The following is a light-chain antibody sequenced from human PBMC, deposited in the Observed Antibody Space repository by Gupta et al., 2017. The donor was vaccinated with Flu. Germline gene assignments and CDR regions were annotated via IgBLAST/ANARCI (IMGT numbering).Light chain of an antibody. CDR1: QTVNGW. V-gene: IGKV1-5*03. CDR3: QQYNTYST. CDR2: KAS. J-gene: IGKJ1*01. Sequence: DIQMTQSPSTVSASVGDRVTITCRADQTVNGWLAWYQQRPGKAPKLLIYKASHLESGVPSRFSGSGSGTEFTLTISSLQPEDFATYYCQQYNTYSTFGQGTKVEVK.